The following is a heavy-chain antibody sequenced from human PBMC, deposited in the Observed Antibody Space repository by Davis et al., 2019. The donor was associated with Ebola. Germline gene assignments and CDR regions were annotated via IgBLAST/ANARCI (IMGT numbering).Heavy chain of an antibody. CDR1: GYTFTGYY. J-gene: IGHJ6*03. CDR2: INPNSGGT. CDR3: ARGRTFSITMVRGVAPKKDYYYYMDV. Sequence: ASVKVSCKASGYTFTGYYMHWVRQAPGQGLEWMGWINPNSGGTNYAQKFQGRVTITADESTSTAYMELSSLRSEDTAVYYGARGRTFSITMVRGVAPKKDYYYYMDVWGKGTTVTVSS. V-gene: IGHV1-2*02. D-gene: IGHD3-10*01.